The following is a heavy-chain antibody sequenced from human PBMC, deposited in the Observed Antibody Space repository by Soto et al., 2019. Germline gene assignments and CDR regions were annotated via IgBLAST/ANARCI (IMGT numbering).Heavy chain of an antibody. CDR1: GASINSNTYY. Sequence: SSETLSLTCTVSGASINSNTYYWGWIRQPPGKGLEWIGSVFSSGTTYYSPSLKGRVTILMDMSRNQFVLNLNSVTAADTATYYCARRRVFFDYWGQGARVTSPQ. CDR3: ARRRVFFDY. J-gene: IGHJ4*02. V-gene: IGHV4-39*01. CDR2: VFSSGTT.